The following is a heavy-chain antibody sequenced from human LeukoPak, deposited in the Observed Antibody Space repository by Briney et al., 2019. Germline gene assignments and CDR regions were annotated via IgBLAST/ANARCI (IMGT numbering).Heavy chain of an antibody. CDR3: ARQPGSSGWYDNWLDP. D-gene: IGHD6-19*01. Sequence: GGSLRLSCAASGFTFSSYSMNWVRQAPGNGLEWVSSISSSSSYIYYADSVKGRFTISRDNAKNSLYLQMNSLRAEDTAVYYCARQPGSSGWYDNWLDPWGQGTLVTVSS. CDR2: ISSSSSYI. J-gene: IGHJ5*02. CDR1: GFTFSSYS. V-gene: IGHV3-21*01.